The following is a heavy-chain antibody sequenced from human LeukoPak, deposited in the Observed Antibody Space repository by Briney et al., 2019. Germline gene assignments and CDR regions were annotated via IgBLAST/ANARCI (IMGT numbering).Heavy chain of an antibody. Sequence: SSETLSLTCTVSGGSIRSDDSYWSWIRQTPGKGLEWIGYMYYSGSSYYNPSLKSRLIISEDTSKNQISLKLTSVTAADTAVYYSVRDKWVKAGDSWLHYGMDVWGQGTTVTVSS. CDR3: VRDKWVKAGDSWLHYGMDV. CDR1: GGSIRSDDSY. D-gene: IGHD5-12*01. CDR2: MYYSGSS. V-gene: IGHV4-30-4*01. J-gene: IGHJ6*02.